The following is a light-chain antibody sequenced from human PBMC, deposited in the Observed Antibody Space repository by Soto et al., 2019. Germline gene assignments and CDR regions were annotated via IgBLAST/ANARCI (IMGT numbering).Light chain of an antibody. V-gene: IGKV3-11*01. CDR1: QGVSSY. CDR2: DAS. CDR3: PQCGNLPKT. J-gene: IGKJ1*01. Sequence: EIRLTQSPATLSLSPGERATLSCWASQGVSSYLAWYQHKPGQAPRLLIYDASNRATGIPARFSGSGSGTDFTLTISSLEPEDVAVYYCPQCGNLPKTFGQGTKVDIK.